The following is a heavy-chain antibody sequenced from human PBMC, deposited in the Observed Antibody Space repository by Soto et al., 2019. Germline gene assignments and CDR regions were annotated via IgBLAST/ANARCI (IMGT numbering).Heavy chain of an antibody. CDR2: IYYSGST. J-gene: IGHJ4*02. Sequence: QVQLQESGPGLVKPSQTLSLTCTVSGGSISSGGYYWSWIRQHPGKGLEWIGYIYYSGSTYYNPSLKRRVTISVDTSKNQFSLKLSSVTAADTAVSYCARGLELSSYYFDYWGQGTLVTVSS. D-gene: IGHD3-16*02. CDR1: GGSISSGGYY. V-gene: IGHV4-31*03. CDR3: ARGLELSSYYFDY.